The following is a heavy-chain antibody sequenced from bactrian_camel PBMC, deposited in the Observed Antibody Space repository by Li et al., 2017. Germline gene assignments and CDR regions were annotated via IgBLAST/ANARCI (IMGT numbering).Heavy chain of an antibody. CDR1: GYITSSYF. D-gene: IGHD3*01. J-gene: IGHJ4*01. Sequence: EVQLEESGGGSVQTGESLTLSCVAPGYITSSYFMGWYRLPPGRAPAEREGIAAIRRDGGETWYAASVKGRFTISQDIAKRTVYLQMNSLKIEDTAVYYCALGSSRQATMTARGKGTQVTVS. CDR2: IRRDGGET. V-gene: IGHV3S31*01.